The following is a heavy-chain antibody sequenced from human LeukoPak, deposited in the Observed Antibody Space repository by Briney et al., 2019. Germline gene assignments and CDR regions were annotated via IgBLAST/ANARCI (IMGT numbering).Heavy chain of an antibody. CDR3: ARQYYDILTGYSPFDP. CDR2: LYYSGST. V-gene: IGHV4-59*01. Sequence: SETLSLTCTVSGGSISSYYWSWIRQPPGKGLEWIGYLYYSGSTNYNPSLKSRVTISVDTSKNQFSLKLSSVTAADTAVYYCARQYYDILTGYSPFDPWGQGTLVTLSA. D-gene: IGHD3-9*01. CDR1: GGSISSYY. J-gene: IGHJ5*02.